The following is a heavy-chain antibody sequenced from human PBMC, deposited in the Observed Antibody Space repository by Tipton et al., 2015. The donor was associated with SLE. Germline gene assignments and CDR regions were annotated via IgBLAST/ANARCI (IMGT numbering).Heavy chain of an antibody. CDR3: ARVKSIFGVVIIDY. V-gene: IGHV4-59*08. CDR2: IYSGGST. J-gene: IGHJ4*02. Sequence: LRLSCTVSGGSISSHYWSWIRQPPGKTLEWIGYIYSGGSTNYNPSLKSRVTISVDTSKNQFSLKLSSVTAADTAVYYCARVKSIFGVVIIDYWGQGTLVTVSS. CDR1: GGSISSHY. D-gene: IGHD3-3*01.